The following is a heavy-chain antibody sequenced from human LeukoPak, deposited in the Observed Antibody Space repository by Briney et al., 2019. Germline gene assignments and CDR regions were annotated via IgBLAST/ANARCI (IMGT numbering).Heavy chain of an antibody. CDR2: ISSSSSYI. D-gene: IGHD3-3*01. CDR3: VQFGIGFWQFDY. CDR1: GFTFSSYS. V-gene: IGHV3-21*01. Sequence: GGSLRLSCAASGFTFSSYSMNWVRQAPGKGLEWVSSISSSSSYIYYADSVKGRFTISRDNAKNSLYLQMNSLRAEDTAVYYCVQFGIGFWQFDYWGQGTLVTVSS. J-gene: IGHJ4*02.